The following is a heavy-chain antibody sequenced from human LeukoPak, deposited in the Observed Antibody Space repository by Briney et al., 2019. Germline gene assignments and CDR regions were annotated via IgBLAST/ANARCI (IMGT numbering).Heavy chain of an antibody. CDR3: ARQLATAMAQPCDY. CDR1: GYIFTSYW. V-gene: IGHV5-51*01. D-gene: IGHD5-18*01. J-gene: IGHJ4*02. Sequence: GESLQISCKGSGYIFTSYWIGWVRQMPGKGLEWMGIIYPGDSDTRYSPSFQGQVTISADKSISTAYLQWSSLKASDTAMYYCARQLATAMAQPCDYWGQGTLVTVSS. CDR2: IYPGDSDT.